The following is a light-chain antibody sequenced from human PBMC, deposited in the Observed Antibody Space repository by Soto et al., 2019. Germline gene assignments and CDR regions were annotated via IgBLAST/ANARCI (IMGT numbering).Light chain of an antibody. Sequence: DIQLTQSPSFLSASVGDRVTITCRASQGISTFLAWYQQKPGKAPKLLIYAASILQSGVPSRFSGSGSGTDFTLTISSLQPEDFATYYCQQTYTTPPTFGQGTKVDIK. CDR3: QQTYTTPPT. V-gene: IGKV1-39*01. CDR2: AAS. CDR1: QGISTF. J-gene: IGKJ1*01.